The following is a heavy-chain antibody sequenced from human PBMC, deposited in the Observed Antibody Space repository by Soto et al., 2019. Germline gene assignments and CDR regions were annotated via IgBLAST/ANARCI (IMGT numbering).Heavy chain of an antibody. J-gene: IGHJ4*02. CDR1: GGTFSSYA. CDR3: ARVKEVWSGYHSGYYFHY. Sequence: GASVKVSCKASGGTFSSYAISWVRQAPGQGLEWMGGIIPIFGTANYAQKFQGRVTITADESTSTAYMELSSLRSEDTAVYYCARVKEVWSGYHSGYYFHYWGQGTLVTVSS. D-gene: IGHD3-3*01. V-gene: IGHV1-69*13. CDR2: IIPIFGTA.